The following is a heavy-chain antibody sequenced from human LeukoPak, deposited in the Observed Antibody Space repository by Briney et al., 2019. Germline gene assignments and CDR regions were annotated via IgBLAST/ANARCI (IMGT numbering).Heavy chain of an antibody. CDR1: GESISGFY. D-gene: IGHD3-10*01. CDR3: ATRFRALYN. Sequence: KTSETLSLTCTVSGESISGFYWNWIRQPPGKGLEWIGYIYYSGSTYYNPSLKSRVTISVDTSKNQFSLKLSSVTAADTAVYYCATRFRALYNWGQGTLVTVSS. V-gene: IGHV4-30-4*08. J-gene: IGHJ4*02. CDR2: IYYSGST.